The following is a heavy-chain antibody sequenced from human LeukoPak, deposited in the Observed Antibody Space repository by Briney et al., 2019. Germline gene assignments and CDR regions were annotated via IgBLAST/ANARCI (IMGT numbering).Heavy chain of an antibody. D-gene: IGHD6-19*01. CDR2: IGNSDGAI. Sequence: PGGSLRLSCAASGFTVSTYYTSWVRQPPGKGLEWISYIGNSDGAIDYADSVKGRFTISRDNSKNTLYLQMNSLRAEDTAVYYCASLKAVAGAARAPCWGQGTLVTVSS. CDR3: ASLKAVAGAARAPC. CDR1: GFTVSTYY. J-gene: IGHJ4*02. V-gene: IGHV3-23*01.